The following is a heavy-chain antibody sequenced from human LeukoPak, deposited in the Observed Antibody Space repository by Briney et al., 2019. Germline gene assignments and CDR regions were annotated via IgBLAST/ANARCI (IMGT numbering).Heavy chain of an antibody. V-gene: IGHV3-23*01. CDR3: AKQGPARIPIVVVTAMAH. CDR1: GFTFSSYA. Sequence: GGSLRLSCAASGFTFSSYAMSWVRQAPGKGLEWVSAISGSGGSTYYADSVKGRFTISRDNSKNTLYLQMNSLRAEDTAVYYCAKQGPARIPIVVVTAMAHWGQGALVTVSS. D-gene: IGHD2-21*02. CDR2: ISGSGGST. J-gene: IGHJ4*02.